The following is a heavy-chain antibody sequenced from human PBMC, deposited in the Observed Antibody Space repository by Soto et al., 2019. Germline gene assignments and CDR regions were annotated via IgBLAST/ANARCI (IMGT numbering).Heavy chain of an antibody. CDR1: GFTVSSNY. CDR2: IYSGGST. V-gene: IGHV3-53*04. D-gene: IGHD3-10*01. Sequence: EVQLVESGGGLVQPGGSLRLSCAASGFTVSSNYMSWVRQAPGKGLEWVSVIYSGGSTYYADSVKGRFTISRHNSKNTLYLQMNSLRAEDTAVYYCASLRYSAYGSGSYYCDYWGQGTLVTVSS. CDR3: ASLRYSAYGSGSYYCDY. J-gene: IGHJ4*02.